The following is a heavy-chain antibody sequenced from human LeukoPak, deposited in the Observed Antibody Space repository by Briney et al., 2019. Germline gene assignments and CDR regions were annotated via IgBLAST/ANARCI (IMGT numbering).Heavy chain of an antibody. CDR2: ISSSSSYT. CDR3: ARDLLEPPYYYYYMDV. V-gene: IGHV3-21*06. D-gene: IGHD1-14*01. J-gene: IGHJ6*03. CDR1: GFSFSTYS. Sequence: GGSLRLSCAASGFSFSTYSMTRVRQAPGKGLEWVSCISSSSSYTYYADSVQGRFTISRDNAKNSLILQMNSLRAEDTAVYYCARDLLEPPYYYYYMDVWGKGTTVTVSS.